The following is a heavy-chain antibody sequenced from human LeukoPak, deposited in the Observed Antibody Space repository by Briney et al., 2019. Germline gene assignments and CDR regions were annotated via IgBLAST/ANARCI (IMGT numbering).Heavy chain of an antibody. Sequence: SETLSLTCAVYGGSFSGYYWTWIRQPPGKGLEWIGEINHSGSTNYNPSLKSRVTISVDTSKNQFSLKLSSVTAADTAVYYCARAPGPKYYYYGMDGWGQGTTVTVSS. CDR1: GGSFSGYY. D-gene: IGHD1-7*01. CDR3: ARAPGPKYYYYGMDG. CDR2: INHSGST. J-gene: IGHJ6*02. V-gene: IGHV4-34*01.